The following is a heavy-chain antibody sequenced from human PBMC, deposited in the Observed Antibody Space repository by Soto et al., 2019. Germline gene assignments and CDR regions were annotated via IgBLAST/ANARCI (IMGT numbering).Heavy chain of an antibody. CDR1: GFTFSSYS. D-gene: IGHD3-22*01. Sequence: GGSLRLSCAAPGFTFSSYSKNWVRPAPGKGLEGGSSISSSSSYIYYADSVKGRFTISRDNAKNSLYLQMNSLRAEDTAVYYCAREGLYYYDSSGYYGSGAFDIWGQGTMVTVSS. CDR2: ISSSSSYI. CDR3: AREGLYYYDSSGYYGSGAFDI. J-gene: IGHJ3*02. V-gene: IGHV3-21*01.